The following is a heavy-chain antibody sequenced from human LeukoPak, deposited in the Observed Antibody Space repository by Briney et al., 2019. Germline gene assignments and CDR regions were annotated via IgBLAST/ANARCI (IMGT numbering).Heavy chain of an antibody. CDR2: ISGSGGTT. Sequence: PGGSLRLSCAASGFTFSSYAISWVRQAPWKGLEWVSTISGSGGTTYYADSVQGRLSISRDNSKNTLSLQMNSLRAEDTAVYYCAKPSSIVIVPTALQRSLDYWGQGALVTVSS. CDR1: GFTFSSYA. D-gene: IGHD2/OR15-2a*01. V-gene: IGHV3-23*01. CDR3: AKPSSIVIVPTALQRSLDY. J-gene: IGHJ4*02.